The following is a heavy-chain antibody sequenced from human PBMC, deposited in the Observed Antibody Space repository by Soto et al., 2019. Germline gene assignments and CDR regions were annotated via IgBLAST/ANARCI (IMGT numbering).Heavy chain of an antibody. J-gene: IGHJ4*02. CDR1: GGSISSYY. D-gene: IGHD1-26*01. Sequence: SETLSLTCTVSGGSISSYYWSWIRQPPGKGLEWIGYIYYSGSSNYNPSLKSRVTISVDTSKNQFSLKLNSVTAADTAVYYCARALPYSGYVDYWGQGTLVTVSS. CDR3: ARALPYSGYVDY. V-gene: IGHV4-59*01. CDR2: IYYSGSS.